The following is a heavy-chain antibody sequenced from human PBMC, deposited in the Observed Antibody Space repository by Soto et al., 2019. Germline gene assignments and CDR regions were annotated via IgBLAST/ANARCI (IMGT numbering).Heavy chain of an antibody. Sequence: QVQLVQSGAEVRKPGSSVTVSCKAFGGTFISYAFSWVRQAPGQGLEWMGGTIPIFSTTHYAQNFQGRVTITGDGSTSTAYMELSSLRSEDTAVYYCAAAVWKGYSEYYYGMDVWGLGTTVTVSS. CDR1: GGTFISYA. V-gene: IGHV1-69*01. CDR3: AAAVWKGYSEYYYGMDV. CDR2: TIPIFSTT. D-gene: IGHD3-3*01. J-gene: IGHJ6*02.